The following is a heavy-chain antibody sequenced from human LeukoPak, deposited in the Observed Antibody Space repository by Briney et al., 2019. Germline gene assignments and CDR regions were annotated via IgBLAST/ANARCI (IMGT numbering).Heavy chain of an antibody. CDR1: GGSINSYY. V-gene: IGHV4-59*01. J-gene: IGHJ4*02. Sequence: SETLSLTCTVSGGSINSYYWSWIRQPPGKGLEWVGYIYYSGSTNYKPSLKRRVTISVDTSKNQFSLKVSSVTTADTAVYYCASSRSSSGWSLIDYWGQGALVTVSS. D-gene: IGHD6-19*01. CDR3: ASSRSSSGWSLIDY. CDR2: IYYSGST.